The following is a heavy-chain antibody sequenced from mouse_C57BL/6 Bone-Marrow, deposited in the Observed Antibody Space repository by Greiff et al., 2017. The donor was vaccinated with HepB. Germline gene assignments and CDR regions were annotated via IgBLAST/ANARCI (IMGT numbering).Heavy chain of an antibody. D-gene: IGHD1-1*01. CDR2: ISSGGDYI. CDR1: GFTFSSYA. Sequence: EVQGVESGGGLVKPGGSLKLSCAASGFTFSSYAMSWVRQTPEKRLEWVAYISSGGDYIYYADTVKGRFTISRDNARNTLYLQMSSLKSEDTAMYYCTRDYYGSSYDFDVWGTGTTVTVSS. J-gene: IGHJ1*03. CDR3: TRDYYGSSYDFDV. V-gene: IGHV5-9-1*02.